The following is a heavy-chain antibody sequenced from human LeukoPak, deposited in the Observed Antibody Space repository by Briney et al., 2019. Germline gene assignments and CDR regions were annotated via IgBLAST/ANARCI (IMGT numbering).Heavy chain of an antibody. D-gene: IGHD3/OR15-3a*01. CDR3: TSGRGPFDY. Sequence: GGSLRLSCAASGFTFSNHWMHWVRHAPGKGLVWVSRINGDGSSTTYADSVKGRITISRDNAKNTLYLQMNSLRVEDTAVYYCTSGRGPFDYWGQGTLVTVSS. CDR2: INGDGSST. CDR1: GFTFSNHW. V-gene: IGHV3-74*01. J-gene: IGHJ4*02.